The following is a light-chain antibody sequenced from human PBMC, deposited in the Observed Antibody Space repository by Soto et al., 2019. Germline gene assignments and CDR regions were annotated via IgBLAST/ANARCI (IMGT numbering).Light chain of an antibody. J-gene: IGKJ1*01. Sequence: DSQMSASPSPLAASVGYRVTVTCRASQSISNRLAWYQQKPGKAPKVLIYDASSLESGVPSRFSGSGYGTEFILTISSLQPDDFATYYCQHYGGMWTFGQGTKVDI. CDR3: QHYGGMWT. CDR2: DAS. V-gene: IGKV1-5*01. CDR1: QSISNR.